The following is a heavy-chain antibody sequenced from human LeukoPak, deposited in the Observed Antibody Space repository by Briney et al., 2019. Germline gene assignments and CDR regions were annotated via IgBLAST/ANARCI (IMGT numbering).Heavy chain of an antibody. V-gene: IGHV4-34*01. J-gene: IGHJ4*02. CDR3: ARSSSGYYFDY. CDR1: GGSFSGYY. D-gene: IGHD3-10*01. Sequence: SETLSLTCAVYGGSFSGYYWSWIRQPPGKGLEWIGEINHSGSTNYNPSLKSRVTISVDTSKNQFSLKLSSVTAADTAVYYCARSSSGYYFDYWGQGTLVTVSS. CDR2: INHSGST.